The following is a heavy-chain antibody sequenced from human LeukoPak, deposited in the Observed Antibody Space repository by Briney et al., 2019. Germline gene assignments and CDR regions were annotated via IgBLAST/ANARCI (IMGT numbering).Heavy chain of an antibody. D-gene: IGHD3-10*01. CDR1: GFTFSSYE. CDR3: ARDRITMVRGVRSALDY. V-gene: IGHV3-48*03. J-gene: IGHJ4*02. CDR2: ISSSGSTI. Sequence: GGSLRLSCAASGFTFSSYEMNWVRQAPGKGLEWVSHISSSGSTIYYADSVKGRFTISRDNAKNSLYLQMNSLRAEDTAVYYCARDRITMVRGVRSALDYWSQGTLVTVSS.